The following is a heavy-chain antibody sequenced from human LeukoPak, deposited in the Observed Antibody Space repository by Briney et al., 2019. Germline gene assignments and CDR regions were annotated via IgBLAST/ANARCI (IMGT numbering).Heavy chain of an antibody. V-gene: IGHV3-21*01. CDR2: ISSSSSYI. CDR1: GFTFSSYS. D-gene: IGHD2-2*01. CDR3: ARASYCSSTSCYLDYFDY. J-gene: IGHJ4*02. Sequence: GGSLRLSCAASGFTFSSYSMNWVRQAPGKGLEWVSSISSSSSYIYYADSVKGRFTISRDNAKNSLYLQMNSLRAEDTAMYYCARASYCSSTSCYLDYFDYWGQGTLVTVSS.